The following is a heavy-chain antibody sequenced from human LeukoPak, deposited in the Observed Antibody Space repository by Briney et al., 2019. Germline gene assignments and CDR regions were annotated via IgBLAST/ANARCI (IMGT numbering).Heavy chain of an antibody. Sequence: ASVKVSCKASGGTFSSYAISWVRQAPGQGLDWMGRIIPILGIANYAQKFQGRVTITADKSTSTAYMELSSLRSEDTAVYYCAREAYDSGGYYGFDYWGQGTLVTVSS. CDR2: IIPILGIA. CDR3: AREAYDSGGYYGFDY. CDR1: GGTFSSYA. D-gene: IGHD3-22*01. V-gene: IGHV1-69*04. J-gene: IGHJ4*02.